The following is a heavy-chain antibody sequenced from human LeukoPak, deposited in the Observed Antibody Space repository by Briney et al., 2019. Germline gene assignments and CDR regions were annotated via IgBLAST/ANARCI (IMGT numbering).Heavy chain of an antibody. Sequence: GGSLRLSCAASGFTFSSYAMSWVRQAPGKGLVWVSRTNSDGSSTSYADSVKGRFTISRDNAKNTLYLQMNSLRAEDTAVYYCARSGYGSGSYYPPNWFDPWGQGTLVTVSS. V-gene: IGHV3-74*01. CDR3: ARSGYGSGSYYPPNWFDP. J-gene: IGHJ5*02. CDR2: TNSDGSST. CDR1: GFTFSSYA. D-gene: IGHD3-10*01.